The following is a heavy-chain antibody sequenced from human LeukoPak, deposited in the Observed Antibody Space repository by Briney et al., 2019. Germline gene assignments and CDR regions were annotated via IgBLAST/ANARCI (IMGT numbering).Heavy chain of an antibody. CDR3: ARVSGSYGGKGSIGY. Sequence: SETLPPTCAVYGGSFSGYYWSWIRQPPGKGLEWIGEINHSGSTNYNPSLKSRVTISVDTSKNQFSLKLSSVTAADTAVYYCARVSGSYGGKGSIGYWGQGTLVTVSS. V-gene: IGHV4-34*01. D-gene: IGHD4-23*01. CDR1: GGSFSGYY. CDR2: INHSGST. J-gene: IGHJ4*02.